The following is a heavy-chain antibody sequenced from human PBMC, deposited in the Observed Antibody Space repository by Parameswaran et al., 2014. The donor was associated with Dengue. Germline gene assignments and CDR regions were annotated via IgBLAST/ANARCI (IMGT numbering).Heavy chain of an antibody. J-gene: IGHJ6*02. D-gene: IGHD5-18*01. Sequence: WIRQPPGKGLEWVGRIRNKVNTYTTQYAASVKGRFTISRDDSKKSLFLQMNSLKTEDTAVYYCVAVGYSIDLGGMDVWGQGTTVTVSS. V-gene: IGHV3-72*01. CDR3: VAVGYSIDLGGMDV. CDR2: IRNKVNTYTT.